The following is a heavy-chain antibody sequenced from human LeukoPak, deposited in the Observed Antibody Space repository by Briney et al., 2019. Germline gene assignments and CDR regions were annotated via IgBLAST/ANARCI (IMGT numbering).Heavy chain of an antibody. CDR1: GGSISSYY. J-gene: IGHJ4*02. Sequence: PSETLSLTCTVSGGSISSYYWSWIRQPAGKGLEWIGRIYTSGSTNYNPSLKSRVTMSVDTSKNQFSLKLSSVTAADTAVYYCARDWSVSGSGRYFDYWGQGTLVTVSS. D-gene: IGHD1-26*01. V-gene: IGHV4-4*07. CDR3: ARDWSVSGSGRYFDY. CDR2: IYTSGST.